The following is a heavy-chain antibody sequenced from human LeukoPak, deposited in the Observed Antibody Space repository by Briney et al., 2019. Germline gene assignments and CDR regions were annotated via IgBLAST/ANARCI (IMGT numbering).Heavy chain of an antibody. V-gene: IGHV6-1*01. CDR2: TYYRSKWYN. CDR3: ARDHGLLWFGEFINEFDY. Sequence: SQTLSLTCAISGDSVSSNSAAWNWIRQSPSRGREWLGRTYYRSKWYNDYAVSVKSRITINPDTSKNQFSLQLNSVTPEGTAVYYCARDHGLLWFGEFINEFDYWGQGTLVTVSS. CDR1: GDSVSSNSAA. D-gene: IGHD3-10*01. J-gene: IGHJ4*02.